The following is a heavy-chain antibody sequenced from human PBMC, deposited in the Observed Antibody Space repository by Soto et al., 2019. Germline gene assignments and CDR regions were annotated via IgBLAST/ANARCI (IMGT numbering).Heavy chain of an antibody. J-gene: IGHJ5*02. CDR2: IYYSGST. Sequence: SETLSLTCTVSGGSISSSSYYWGWIRQPPGKGLEWIGSIYYSGSTYYNPSLKSRVTISVDTSKNQFSLKLSSVTAADTAVYYCARQCIWAGIWFDPWGQGTLVTVSS. CDR1: GGSISSSSYY. CDR3: ARQCIWAGIWFDP. D-gene: IGHD6-19*01. V-gene: IGHV4-39*01.